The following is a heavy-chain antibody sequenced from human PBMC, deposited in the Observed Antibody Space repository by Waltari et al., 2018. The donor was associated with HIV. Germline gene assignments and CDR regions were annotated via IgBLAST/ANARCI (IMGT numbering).Heavy chain of an antibody. Sequence: QVQLVQSGAEVKKPGASVKVSCKASGYTFTSYAMHWVRQAPGQRLEWMGWINAGNGNTKYSQKFQGRVTITRDTSASTAYMELSSLRSEDTAVYYCARFPRYCTNGVCYKDGRGYWGQGTLVTVSS. CDR1: GYTFTSYA. CDR3: ARFPRYCTNGVCYKDGRGY. CDR2: INAGNGNT. V-gene: IGHV1-3*01. J-gene: IGHJ4*02. D-gene: IGHD2-8*01.